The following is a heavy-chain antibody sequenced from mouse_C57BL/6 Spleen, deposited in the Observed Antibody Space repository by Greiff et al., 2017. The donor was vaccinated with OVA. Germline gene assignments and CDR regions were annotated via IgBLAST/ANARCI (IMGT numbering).Heavy chain of an antibody. CDR2: IDPSDSYT. J-gene: IGHJ2*01. Sequence: QVQLQQSGAELVMPGASVKLSCKASGYTFTSYWMHWVKQRPGQGLEWIGEIDPSDSYTNYNQKFKGKSTLTVDKSSSTAYMQLSSLTSEDSAVYYCARGGYYGSSPYFDYWGQGTTLTVSS. CDR3: ARGGYYGSSPYFDY. CDR1: GYTFTSYW. V-gene: IGHV1-69*01. D-gene: IGHD1-1*01.